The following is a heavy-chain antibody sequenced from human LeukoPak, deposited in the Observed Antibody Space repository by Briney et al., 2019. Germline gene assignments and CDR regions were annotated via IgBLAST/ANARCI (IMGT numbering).Heavy chain of an antibody. Sequence: PGGSLRLSRAASGFTFSSYAMSSVRQAPGKGLEWVSAISGSGGSTYYAYSVKGPFTTSRENSKNTLYLQMTSLRAEDTAVYYCAKVSIKQQLAHTFDYWGQGTLVTVSA. CDR2: ISGSGGST. J-gene: IGHJ4*02. CDR3: AKVSIKQQLAHTFDY. CDR1: GFTFSSYA. V-gene: IGHV3-23*01. D-gene: IGHD6-13*01.